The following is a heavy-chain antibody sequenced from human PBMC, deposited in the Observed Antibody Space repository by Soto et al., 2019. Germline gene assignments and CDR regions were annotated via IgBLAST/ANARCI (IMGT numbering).Heavy chain of an antibody. CDR1: GFTFSSYD. CDR3: AKAYSGPFDV. Sequence: PGGSLRLSCAASGFTFSSYDIHWVRQAPGKGLEXLAVFSYXGXXXXXXDSVKGLFTISRDNSKNTLYLQVNSLRAEDTAVYYCAKAYSGPFDVWGQGTMVT. D-gene: IGHD1-26*01. V-gene: IGHV3-30*18. CDR2: FSYXGXXX. J-gene: IGHJ3*01.